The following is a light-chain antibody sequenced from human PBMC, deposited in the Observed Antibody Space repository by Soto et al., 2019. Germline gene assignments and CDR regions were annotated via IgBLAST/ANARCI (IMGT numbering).Light chain of an antibody. CDR3: QQYNNWPPEGL. J-gene: IGKJ3*01. Sequence: EIVMPQSPATLSVSPGERATLSCRASQSVSSNLAWYQQKPGQAPRLLIYGASTRATGIPARFSGSGSGTEFTLTISSLQSEDFAVYYCQQYNNWPPEGLFGPGTKVDIK. CDR1: QSVSSN. V-gene: IGKV3-15*01. CDR2: GAS.